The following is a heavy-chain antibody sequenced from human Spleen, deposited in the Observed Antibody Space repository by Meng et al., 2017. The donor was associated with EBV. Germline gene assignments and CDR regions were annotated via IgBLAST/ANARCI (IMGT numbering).Heavy chain of an antibody. CDR2: INPNSGAT. Sequence: QELLVQPGAEVAKHGAAVSVSCKASGYTFAGYYIHWMRQAPGQGLEWMGRINPNSGATNYEQKFQGRVTMTRDTSITTAYMDLGRLTSDDTAVYFCARGHYGDKNPWFFDLWGRGTLVTVSS. CDR1: GYTFAGYY. CDR3: ARGHYGDKNPWFFDL. V-gene: IGHV1-2*06. D-gene: IGHD4-17*01. J-gene: IGHJ2*01.